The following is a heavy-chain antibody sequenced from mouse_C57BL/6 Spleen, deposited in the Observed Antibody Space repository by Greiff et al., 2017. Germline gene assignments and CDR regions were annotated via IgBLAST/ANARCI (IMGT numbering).Heavy chain of an antibody. J-gene: IGHJ1*03. Sequence: VQLKESGPELVKPGASVKIPCKASGYTFTDYNMDWVKQSHGKSLEWIGDINPNNGGTIYNQKFKGKATLTVDKSSSTAYMELRSLTSEDTAVYYCARAGYGSSRYFDVWGTGTTVTVSS. D-gene: IGHD1-1*01. CDR2: INPNNGGT. CDR3: ARAGYGSSRYFDV. CDR1: GYTFTDYN. V-gene: IGHV1-18*01.